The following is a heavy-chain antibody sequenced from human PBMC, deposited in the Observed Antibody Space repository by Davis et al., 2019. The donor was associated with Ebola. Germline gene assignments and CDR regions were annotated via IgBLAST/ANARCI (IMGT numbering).Heavy chain of an antibody. V-gene: IGHV3-23*01. D-gene: IGHD6-13*01. CDR2: LGTSADT. Sequence: GESLKISCAASGFIFSNYVMSWVRQAPGKGLEWVSTLGTSADTYYADSVKGRFTISRDNSKNTLYLQMNSLRVEDTAINYCVKDTSSIWFDVWGQGTTVTVSS. CDR3: VKDTSSIWFDV. CDR1: GFIFSNYV. J-gene: IGHJ3*01.